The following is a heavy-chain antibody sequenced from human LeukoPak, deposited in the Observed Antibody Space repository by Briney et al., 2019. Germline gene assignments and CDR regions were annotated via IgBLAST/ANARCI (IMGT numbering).Heavy chain of an antibody. Sequence: PGGSLRLSCAASGFTFSSYAMSWVRQAPGKGLEWVSAISGSGGSKYYADSVKGRFTISRDNSKNTLYLQMSSLRAEDTAVYYCAKDIRVRDNWFDPWGQGTLVTVSS. V-gene: IGHV3-23*01. D-gene: IGHD3-10*01. CDR1: GFTFSSYA. J-gene: IGHJ5*02. CDR2: ISGSGGSK. CDR3: AKDIRVRDNWFDP.